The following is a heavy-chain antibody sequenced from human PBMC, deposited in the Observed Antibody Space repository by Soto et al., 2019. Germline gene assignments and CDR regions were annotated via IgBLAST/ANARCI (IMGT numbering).Heavy chain of an antibody. J-gene: IGHJ4*02. D-gene: IGHD4-17*01. Sequence: EVQLVESGGGLVQPGRSLRLSCTASGFTFGDSAMSWFRQAPGKGLEWVGFIRSKAYGGTTEYAASVKGRFTISRDDSKSIAYLQMNSLKTEDTAVYYCTRDRTQRRYGYYVFYYWGQGTLVTVSS. CDR1: GFTFGDSA. CDR3: TRDRTQRRYGYYVFYY. CDR2: IRSKAYGGTT. V-gene: IGHV3-49*03.